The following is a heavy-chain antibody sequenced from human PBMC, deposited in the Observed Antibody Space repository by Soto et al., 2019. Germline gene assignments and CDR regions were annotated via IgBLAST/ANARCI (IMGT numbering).Heavy chain of an antibody. D-gene: IGHD5-12*01. CDR3: ARLSGYDPAGAADK. CDR2: TYYSGGS. J-gene: IGHJ4*02. Sequence: QVQLQESGPGLVKASQTLSLTCTLSGASVSSAEHYWSWIRQPPGKGLEWIGYTYYSGGSYYNASHQRRVSISGDTSQNQFSLKLTSVTAADTAVYYCARLSGYDPAGAADKWGPGILVSVSS. V-gene: IGHV4-30-4*01. CDR1: GASVSSAEHY.